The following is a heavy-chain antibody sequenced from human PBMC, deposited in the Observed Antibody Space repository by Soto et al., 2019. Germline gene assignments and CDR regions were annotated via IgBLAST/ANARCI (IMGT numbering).Heavy chain of an antibody. CDR3: ARAGGYTDYYYGMDV. D-gene: IGHD5-18*01. CDR1: GFSFSSYG. CDR2: IWFDGSSK. V-gene: IGHV3-33*01. Sequence: VGSLRLSCVASGFSFSSYGMHWVRQAPGKGLEWVALIWFDGSSKYYADSVKGRFTISRHNSKNTLYLQMSSLRAEDTAVYYCARAGGYTDYYYGMDVWGQGTTVTVSS. J-gene: IGHJ6*02.